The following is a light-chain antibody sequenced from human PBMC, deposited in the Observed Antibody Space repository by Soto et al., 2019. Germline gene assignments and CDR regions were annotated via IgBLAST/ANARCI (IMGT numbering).Light chain of an antibody. CDR3: HQYNTYST. V-gene: IGKV1-5*03. J-gene: IGKJ1*01. Sequence: DIQMTQSPSTLSASVGDRVIITCRASQRISSFLAWYQQRPGKAPKLLIYKASMLQSGVPSRFSGSGSGTEFTLTISSLQPDDIATYYCHQYNTYSTFAQGTKVEIK. CDR2: KAS. CDR1: QRISSF.